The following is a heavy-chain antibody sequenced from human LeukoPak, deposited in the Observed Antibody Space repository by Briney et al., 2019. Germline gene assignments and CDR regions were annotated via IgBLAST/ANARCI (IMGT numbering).Heavy chain of an antibody. Sequence: GGSLRLSCAASGFTFSTYSMSWVRQAPGKGLERVSYISSTSSTIYYADSVKGRFTISRDSAKNSLYLQMNSLRDEDTAVYYCARSGNYDCWGQGTLVTVSS. V-gene: IGHV3-48*02. CDR3: ARSGNYDC. CDR2: ISSTSSTI. CDR1: GFTFSTYS. J-gene: IGHJ4*02. D-gene: IGHD1-1*01.